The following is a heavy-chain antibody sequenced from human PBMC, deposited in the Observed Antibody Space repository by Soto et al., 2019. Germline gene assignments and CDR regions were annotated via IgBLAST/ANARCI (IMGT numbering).Heavy chain of an antibody. CDR2: IDPSDSYT. CDR1: GYSFTSYW. D-gene: IGHD3-22*01. Sequence: GESLKISCKGSGYSFTSYWISWVRQMPGKGLEWMGRIDPSDSYTNYSPSFQGHVTISADKSISTAYLQWSSLKASDTAMYYCARPRLYYYYDSSGYYLDYWGQGTLVTVSS. CDR3: ARPRLYYYYDSSGYYLDY. V-gene: IGHV5-10-1*01. J-gene: IGHJ4*02.